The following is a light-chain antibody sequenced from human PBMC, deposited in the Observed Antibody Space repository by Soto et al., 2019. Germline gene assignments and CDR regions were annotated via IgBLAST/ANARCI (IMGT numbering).Light chain of an antibody. CDR3: SSYAGSYTLV. J-gene: IGLJ2*01. Sequence: QSALTQPRSVSGSPGQSVNISGTGTSNDVGGYNFVSWYQQHPGKVPKLFIYDVSRRPSGVPDRFSGSKSGNTASLTISGLQAEDEADYYCSSYAGSYTLVFGGGTKLTVL. V-gene: IGLV2-11*01. CDR2: DVS. CDR1: SNDVGGYNF.